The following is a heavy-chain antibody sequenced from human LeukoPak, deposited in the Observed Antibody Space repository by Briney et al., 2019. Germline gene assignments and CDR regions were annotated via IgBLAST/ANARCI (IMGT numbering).Heavy chain of an antibody. CDR2: DYHSGST. V-gene: IGHV4-4*02. CDR1: GGSISSSAW. J-gene: IGHJ4*02. CDR3: ARDLGSSWFEPLDY. D-gene: IGHD6-13*01. Sequence: SETLSLTCAVSGGSISSSAWWSWVRQPPGKGREGIGEDYHSGSTNYNSFLKSRVTISVDKSKNPFSLKLTSATAADTAVYYCARDLGSSWFEPLDYWGQGILAIVSS.